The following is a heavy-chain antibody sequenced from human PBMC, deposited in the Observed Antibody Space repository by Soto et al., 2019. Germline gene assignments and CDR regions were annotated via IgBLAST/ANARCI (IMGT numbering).Heavy chain of an antibody. CDR2: IRESGGTT. D-gene: IGHD6-6*01. Sequence: GGLLRLSCAASGFAFTFSTSAMSWVRQAPGKGLEWVSTIRESGGTTHYADSVKGRFTISRDNSKNTLYLQMNSLRAEDTAVYYCAKDPGEYSSSGGAIYYFDYWGQGTLVTVSS. J-gene: IGHJ4*02. CDR3: AKDPGEYSSSGGAIYYFDY. V-gene: IGHV3-23*01. CDR1: GFAFTFSTSA.